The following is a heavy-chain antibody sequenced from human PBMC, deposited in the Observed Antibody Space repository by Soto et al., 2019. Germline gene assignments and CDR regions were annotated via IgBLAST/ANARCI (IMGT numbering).Heavy chain of an antibody. J-gene: IGHJ6*02. D-gene: IGHD6-13*01. Sequence: QVQLVQSGDEAKKPGASVKVSCKASGYIFSRFDISWVRQAPGQGLEWMGWISTKNGNTDYAQNVQGRVTMTTDTSTSTAYMELRSLRSDDTAIYYCARESSYSSSWYHYYGMDVWGQGTTVTVSS. CDR2: ISTKNGNT. CDR3: ARESSYSSSWYHYYGMDV. CDR1: GYIFSRFD. V-gene: IGHV1-18*01.